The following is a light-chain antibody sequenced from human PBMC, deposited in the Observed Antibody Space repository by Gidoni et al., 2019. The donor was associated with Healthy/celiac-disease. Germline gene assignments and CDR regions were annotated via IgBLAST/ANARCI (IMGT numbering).Light chain of an antibody. J-gene: IGKJ1*01. CDR1: QGISSY. V-gene: IGKV1-9*01. CDR2: AAS. CDR3: QQLNSYPPWT. Sequence: DIQLTQSPSFLSASVGDRVTIPCRASQGISSYLAWYQQKPGKAPKLLIYAASTLQSGVPSRFSGSGSGTEFTLTISSLQHEDFATYYCQQLNSYPPWTFGQGTKVEIK.